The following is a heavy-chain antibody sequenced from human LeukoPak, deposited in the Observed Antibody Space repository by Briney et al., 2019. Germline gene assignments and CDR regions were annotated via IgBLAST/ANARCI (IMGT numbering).Heavy chain of an antibody. V-gene: IGHV3-7*04. CDR3: ARGIAVTAGNVYY. J-gene: IGHJ4*02. Sequence: QSGGSLRLSCAASGFTFNSYWMTWVRQAPGKGLEWVANIKQDGSEKNYAGSVKGRFTIARDNAQNSLYLQMNSLRAEDTAVYYCARGIAVTAGNVYYWGQGTLVTVSS. CDR2: IKQDGSEK. D-gene: IGHD6-19*01. CDR1: GFTFNSYW.